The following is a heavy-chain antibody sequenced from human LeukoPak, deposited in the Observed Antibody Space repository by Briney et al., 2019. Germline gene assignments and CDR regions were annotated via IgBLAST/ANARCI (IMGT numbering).Heavy chain of an antibody. CDR2: IYYTGST. Sequence: PSETLSLTCIVSGGSIRNYYWSWIRQPPGKGLEWIGYIYYTGSTNYNPSLKSRVTISLDTSKNQFSLKLSSVTAADTAVYYCASGRYYYGSEYWGQGTLVTVSS. D-gene: IGHD3-10*01. CDR1: GGSIRNYY. V-gene: IGHV4-59*01. J-gene: IGHJ4*02. CDR3: ASGRYYYGSEY.